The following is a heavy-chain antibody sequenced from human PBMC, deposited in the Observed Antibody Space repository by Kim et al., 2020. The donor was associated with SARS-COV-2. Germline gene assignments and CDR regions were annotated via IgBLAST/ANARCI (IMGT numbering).Heavy chain of an antibody. D-gene: IGHD2-2*01. CDR1: GYTFTSYY. CDR2: INPSGGST. J-gene: IGHJ5*02. Sequence: ASVKVSCKASGYTFTSYYMHWVRQAPGQGLEWMGIINPSGGSTSYAQKFQGRVTMTRDTSTSTVYMELSSLRSEDTAVYYCARGERLYCSSTSCYDNWFDPWGQGTLVTVSS. CDR3: ARGERLYCSSTSCYDNWFDP. V-gene: IGHV1-46*01.